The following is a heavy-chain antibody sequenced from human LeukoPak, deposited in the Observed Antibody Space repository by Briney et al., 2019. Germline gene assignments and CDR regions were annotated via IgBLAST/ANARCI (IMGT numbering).Heavy chain of an antibody. CDR3: TRVGYYYGSGSYYKRYFDY. CDR1: GFTFGDYA. CDR2: IRSKAYSGTT. V-gene: IGHV3-49*04. Sequence: PGGSLRLSCTASGFTFGDYAMSWVRQAPGKGLEWVGFIRSKAYSGTTEYAASVKGRFTISSDDSKSIAYLQMNSLKTEDTAVYYCTRVGYYYGSGSYYKRYFDYWGQGTLVTVSS. J-gene: IGHJ4*02. D-gene: IGHD3-10*01.